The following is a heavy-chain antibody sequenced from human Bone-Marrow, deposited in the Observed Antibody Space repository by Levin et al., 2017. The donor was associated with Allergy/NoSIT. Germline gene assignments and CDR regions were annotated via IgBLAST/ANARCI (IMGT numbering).Heavy chain of an antibody. CDR3: ARAKFGDPSPFDF. V-gene: IGHV3-21*01. Sequence: GESLKISCSAAGFIVTDYSMNWVRQTPGKGLEWVSSISTTGNYIYYGDSVKGRFTISRDNAKNSLFLQMDSLTVDDSGIYYCARAKFGDPSPFDFWGQGTLVTVSS. J-gene: IGHJ4*02. CDR1: GFIVTDYS. D-gene: IGHD3-10*02. CDR2: ISTTGNYI.